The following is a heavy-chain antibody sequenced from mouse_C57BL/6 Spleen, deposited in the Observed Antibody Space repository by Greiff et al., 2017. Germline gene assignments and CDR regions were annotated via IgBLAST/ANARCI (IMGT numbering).Heavy chain of an antibody. CDR2: RWSGGST. CDR3: ARKDGYSNYVGYFDV. Sequence: QVQLQQSGPGLVQPSQSLSITCTVSGFSLTSYGVHWVRQSPGKGLGWLGVRWSGGSTDYNAAFRSRLSISKDNSKSPVFFKMNSLQADDTAIYYCARKDGYSNYVGYFDVWGTGTTVTVSS. CDR1: GFSLTSYG. V-gene: IGHV2-2*01. D-gene: IGHD2-5*01. J-gene: IGHJ1*03.